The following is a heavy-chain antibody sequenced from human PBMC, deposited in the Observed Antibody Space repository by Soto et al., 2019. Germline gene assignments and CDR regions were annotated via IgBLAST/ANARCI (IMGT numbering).Heavy chain of an antibody. CDR3: ARGRYGDY. Sequence: QVHQVQSGAEVKKPGASVKVSCKCSGYTFTSYGITWVRQAPGQGLEWMGWISAHNGNTDYAQKLQGRVTVTRDTSTSTSYMELRSLRSDDTAVYYCARGRYGDYWGQGALVTVSS. V-gene: IGHV1-18*01. D-gene: IGHD1-1*01. CDR1: GYTFTSYG. CDR2: ISAHNGNT. J-gene: IGHJ4*02.